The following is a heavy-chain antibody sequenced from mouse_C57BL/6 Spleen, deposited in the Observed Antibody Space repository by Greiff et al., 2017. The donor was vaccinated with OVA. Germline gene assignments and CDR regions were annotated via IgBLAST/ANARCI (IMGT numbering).Heavy chain of an antibody. V-gene: IGHV1-82*01. D-gene: IGHD1-1*01. CDR3: ARGDCSSSSFGY. CDR2: LYPGDGDT. Sequence: QVQLQQSGPELVKPGASVKISCKASGYAFRSSWMNWVTQRPGKGLEWIGRLYPGDGDTNYNGKCKGKATLTADKSSSTAYMQLSSLASDDSAVYFCARGDCSSSSFGYWGQGTTLTVSS. CDR1: GYAFRSSW. J-gene: IGHJ2*01.